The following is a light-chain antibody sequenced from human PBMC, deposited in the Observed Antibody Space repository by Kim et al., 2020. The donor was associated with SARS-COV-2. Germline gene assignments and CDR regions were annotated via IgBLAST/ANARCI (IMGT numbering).Light chain of an antibody. CDR1: KLGDKY. J-gene: IGLJ2*01. Sequence: VSPGQTATITCSGDKLGDKYACWYQQKPCQSPVLVIYQDDKRPSGIPERFSGSNSWNTATLTISGTQAMDEADYYCQAWDSNTVVFGGGTKLTVL. CDR3: QAWDSNTVV. V-gene: IGLV3-1*01. CDR2: QDD.